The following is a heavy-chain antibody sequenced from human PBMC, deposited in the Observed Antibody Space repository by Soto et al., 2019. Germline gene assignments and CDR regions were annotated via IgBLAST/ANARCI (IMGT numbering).Heavy chain of an antibody. D-gene: IGHD3-3*01. V-gene: IGHV3-30*18. CDR3: AKGQPYDFWSGPTDL. CDR2: IGYDGSNK. CDR1: GVTFSIYG. J-gene: IGHJ4*02. Sequence: GSLRLSCAASGVTFSIYGMHWVRQAPGKGLEWVAVIGYDGSNKYYVDSVKGRFTISRDNSKNTVYLQMSSLRIEDTAVYYCAKGQPYDFWSGPTDLWGQGTLVTVSS.